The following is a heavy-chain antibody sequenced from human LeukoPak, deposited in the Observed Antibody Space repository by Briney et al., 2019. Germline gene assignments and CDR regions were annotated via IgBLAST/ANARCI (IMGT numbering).Heavy chain of an antibody. CDR2: ISSSSSYI. CDR1: GFTFSSYS. J-gene: IGHJ4*02. D-gene: IGHD5-24*01. V-gene: IGHV3-21*01. CDR3: ASGRDVKFDC. Sequence: GGSLRLSCAASGFTFSSYSMNWVRQAPGKGLEWVSSISSSSSYIYYADSVKGRSTISRDNDKNSLYLQMNTLRVEDTAVCYCASGRDVKFDCWGQGTLVTVSS.